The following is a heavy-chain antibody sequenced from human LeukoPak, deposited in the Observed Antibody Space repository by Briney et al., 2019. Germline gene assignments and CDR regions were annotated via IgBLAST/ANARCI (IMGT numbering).Heavy chain of an antibody. J-gene: IGHJ4*02. Sequence: SETLSLTCTVSGGSISSGGYYWSWIRQHPGKGLEWIGYIYYSGSAYYNPSLKSRVTISVDTSKNQFSLKLSSVTAADTAVYYCARGRYSGYDSFDYWGQGTLVTVSS. CDR2: IYYSGSA. V-gene: IGHV4-31*03. CDR1: GGSISSGGYY. D-gene: IGHD5-12*01. CDR3: ARGRYSGYDSFDY.